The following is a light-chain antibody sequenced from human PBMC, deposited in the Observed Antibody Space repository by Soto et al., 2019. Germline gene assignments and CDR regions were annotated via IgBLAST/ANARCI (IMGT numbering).Light chain of an antibody. V-gene: IGKV1-39*01. J-gene: IGKJ4*01. CDR1: QNIGIF. Sequence: DIQMTQSPSSLSASVGDRVTITCRASQNIGIFLNWYQQKPGKAPNLLIYGASTLQSGVPSRFSGSGSGTDFTLTISSLQPEDFATYYCQQSHSSPSLTFGGGTKVEIK. CDR2: GAS. CDR3: QQSHSSPSLT.